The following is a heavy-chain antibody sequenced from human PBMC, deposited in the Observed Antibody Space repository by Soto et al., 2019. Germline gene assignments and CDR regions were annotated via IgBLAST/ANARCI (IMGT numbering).Heavy chain of an antibody. CDR2: NYYSGST. J-gene: IGHJ5*02. CDR3: ATKGGLHWFDT. Sequence: QLQLQESGPGLVKPSETLSLTCTVSGGSISSSSYYWGWIRQPPGKGLEWIGSNYYSGSTYYNPSLKGRVTISVDTSKNQFSLKLSSVTAADTAVYYCATKGGLHWFDTWGQGPLVTVSS. V-gene: IGHV4-39*01. CDR1: GGSISSSSYY. D-gene: IGHD5-12*01.